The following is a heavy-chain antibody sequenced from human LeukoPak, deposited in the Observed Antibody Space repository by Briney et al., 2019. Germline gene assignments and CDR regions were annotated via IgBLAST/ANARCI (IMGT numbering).Heavy chain of an antibody. CDR1: GYSISSGYY. CDR3: ARGNAFDI. J-gene: IGHJ3*02. V-gene: IGHV4-38-2*02. CDR2: IYHSGRT. Sequence: SETLSLTCTVSGYSISSGYYWDWIRQPPGKGLEWVGSIYHSGRTYYNPSLKSRVTLSVDTSKNQVSLKLDSVTAADTAVYYCARGNAFDIWGRGTMVTVSS.